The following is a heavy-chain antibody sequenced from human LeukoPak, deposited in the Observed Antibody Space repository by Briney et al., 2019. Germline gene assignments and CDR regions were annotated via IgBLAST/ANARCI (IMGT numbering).Heavy chain of an antibody. CDR2: ISSSSSYI. D-gene: IGHD3-10*01. CDR1: GFTFSSYS. V-gene: IGHV3-21*01. Sequence: PGGSLRLSCAASGFTFSSYSMNWVRQAPGKGLEWVSSISSSSSYIYYADSVKGRFTISRDNAKNSLYLQMNSLRAEDTAVYYCARDLINYYGSGSDPYYFDYWGQGTLVTVSS. CDR3: ARDLINYYGSGSDPYYFDY. J-gene: IGHJ4*02.